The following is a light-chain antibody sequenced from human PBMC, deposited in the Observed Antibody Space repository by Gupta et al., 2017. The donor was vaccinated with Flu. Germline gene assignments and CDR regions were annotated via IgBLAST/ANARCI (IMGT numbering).Light chain of an antibody. CDR3: QVWDSSSDLYWV. Sequence: SPLLTQPPSVSVPPGQTARITCGGNNIGSKSVHWYQQKPGQAPVLVVYDDSDRPSGIPGRFSGSNSGNTATLTISRVEAGDEADYYCQVWDSSSDLYWVFGGGTKLTVL. V-gene: IGLV3-21*02. J-gene: IGLJ3*02. CDR2: DDS. CDR1: NIGSKS.